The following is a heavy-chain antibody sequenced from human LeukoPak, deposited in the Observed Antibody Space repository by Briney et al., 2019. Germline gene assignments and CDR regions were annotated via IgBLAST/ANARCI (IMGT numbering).Heavy chain of an antibody. CDR2: IYSSGSA. CDR3: ARGVRIAVADPHLDY. CDR1: GGSINSNNYY. Sequence: PSETLSLTCTVSGGSINSNNYYWGWIRQPPGKGLEWIGSIYSSGSAYYNPSLKSRVTISVDTSKKQFSLRLSSVTAADTAVYFCARGVRIAVADPHLDYWGQGTLVTVSS. D-gene: IGHD6-19*01. V-gene: IGHV4-39*07. J-gene: IGHJ4*02.